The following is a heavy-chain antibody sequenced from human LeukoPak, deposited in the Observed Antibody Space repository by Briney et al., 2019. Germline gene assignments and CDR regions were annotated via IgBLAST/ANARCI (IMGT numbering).Heavy chain of an antibody. V-gene: IGHV4-59*01. CDR1: GGSISSYY. J-gene: IGHJ6*02. D-gene: IGHD1-14*01. CDR2: IYYSGST. Sequence: PSETLSLTCTVSGGSISSYYWSWIRQPPGKGLEWIGYIYYSGSTNYNPSLKSRVTISVDTSKNQFSLKLSSVTAADTAVYYCARGGTIKNGMDVWGQGTTVTVSS. CDR3: ARGGTIKNGMDV.